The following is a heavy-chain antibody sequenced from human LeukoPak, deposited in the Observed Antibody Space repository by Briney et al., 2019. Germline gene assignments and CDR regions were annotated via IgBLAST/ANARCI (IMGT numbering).Heavy chain of an antibody. CDR1: GFTFSSYA. J-gene: IGHJ4*02. CDR3: ARTHSGWYEY. CDR2: ITGSGGST. Sequence: PGGSLRLSCAASGFTFSSYAMSWVRQAPGKGLEWVSAITGSGGSTYHADSVRGRFTISRDNSKETLYLQMNSLRAEDTAVYYCARTHSGWYEYWGQGTLVTVSS. V-gene: IGHV3-23*01. D-gene: IGHD6-19*01.